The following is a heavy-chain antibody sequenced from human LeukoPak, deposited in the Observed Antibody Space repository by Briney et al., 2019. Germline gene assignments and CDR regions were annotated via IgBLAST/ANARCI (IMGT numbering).Heavy chain of an antibody. V-gene: IGHV3-30*18. J-gene: IGHJ4*02. Sequence: GGSLRLSCAASGFTFSNYGMHWVRQATGKGLEWVALISYYGSSKYYADSVKGRLTVSRDNSKNTLYLQMNSLRAEDTGVYYCAKEYEVNYYDSSGPDYWGQGTLVTVSS. D-gene: IGHD3-22*01. CDR3: AKEYEVNYYDSSGPDY. CDR1: GFTFSNYG. CDR2: ISYYGSSK.